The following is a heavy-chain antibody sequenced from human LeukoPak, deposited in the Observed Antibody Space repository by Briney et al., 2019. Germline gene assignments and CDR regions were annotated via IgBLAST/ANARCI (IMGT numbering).Heavy chain of an antibody. V-gene: IGHV4-61*01. CDR2: IYYSGST. J-gene: IGHJ4*02. Sequence: SETLSLTCTVSGYSISSGYYWGWIRQPPGKGLEWIGYIYYSGSTNYNPSLKSRVTISVDTSKNQFSLKLSSVTAADTAVYYCARLYYDILTFDYWGQGTLVTVPS. D-gene: IGHD3-9*01. CDR1: GYSISSGYY. CDR3: ARLYYDILTFDY.